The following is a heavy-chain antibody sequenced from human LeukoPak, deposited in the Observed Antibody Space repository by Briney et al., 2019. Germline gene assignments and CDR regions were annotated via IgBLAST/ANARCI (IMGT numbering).Heavy chain of an antibody. Sequence: ASVKVSCKTSGYTFSSFGITWVRQAPGQGLEWVGWISAYSGNTNYGQILQDRVTMTTDTSTSTAYMELKSLRSDDTAVYYCARDPDSSGWPRAFDIWGQGTMVTVSS. J-gene: IGHJ3*02. D-gene: IGHD6-19*01. CDR3: ARDPDSSGWPRAFDI. V-gene: IGHV1-18*01. CDR1: GYTFSSFG. CDR2: ISAYSGNT.